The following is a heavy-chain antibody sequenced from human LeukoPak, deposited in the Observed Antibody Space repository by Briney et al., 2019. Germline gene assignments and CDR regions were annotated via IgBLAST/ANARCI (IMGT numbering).Heavy chain of an antibody. V-gene: IGHV3-30*18. CDR3: AEGRGYCSSTSCWQAFDI. CDR2: ISYDGSNK. J-gene: IGHJ3*02. Sequence: GGSLRLSCAASGFTFSSYGMHWVRQAPGKGLEWVAVISYDGSNKYYADSVKGRFTISRDNSKNTLYLQMNSLRAEDTAVYYCAEGRGYCSSTSCWQAFDIWGQGTMVTVSS. D-gene: IGHD2-2*01. CDR1: GFTFSSYG.